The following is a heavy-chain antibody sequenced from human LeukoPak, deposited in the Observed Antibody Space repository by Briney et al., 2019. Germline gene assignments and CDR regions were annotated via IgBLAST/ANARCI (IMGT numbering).Heavy chain of an antibody. V-gene: IGHV4-4*07. CDR2: FYFSGSS. D-gene: IGHD3-22*01. CDR3: ARDTHISLIVVGDAFEI. J-gene: IGHJ3*02. CDR1: SVSINGYY. Sequence: SETLSLTCSVSSVSINGYYWSWIRQSAGKGLEWLGRFYFSGSSDYNPSLKSRLTMSVDTSKNQVSLKLSSVTAADTAVYYCARDTHISLIVVGDAFEIWGQGTMVTVSS.